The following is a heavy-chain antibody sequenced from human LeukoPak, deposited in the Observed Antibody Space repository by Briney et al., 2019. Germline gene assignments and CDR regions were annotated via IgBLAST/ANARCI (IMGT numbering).Heavy chain of an antibody. J-gene: IGHJ4*02. V-gene: IGHV3-30*02. CDR1: GFTFSSYG. CDR3: AKTPPRAYYDSSGYFFDY. D-gene: IGHD3-22*01. CDR2: IRYDGSNK. Sequence: GRSLRLSCAASGFTFSSYGMHWVRQAPGKGLEWVAFIRYDGSNKYYADSVKGRFTISRDNSKNTLYLQMNSLRAEDTAVYYCAKTPPRAYYDSSGYFFDYWDQGTLVTVSS.